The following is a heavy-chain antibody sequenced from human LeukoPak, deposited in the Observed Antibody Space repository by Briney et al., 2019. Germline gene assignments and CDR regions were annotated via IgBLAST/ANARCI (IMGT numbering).Heavy chain of an antibody. J-gene: IGHJ4*02. CDR3: ARVSGTYSMYYFDY. D-gene: IGHD1-26*01. V-gene: IGHV4-59*02. CDR1: GGSVNGHY. CDR2: IYYSGST. Sequence: SETLSLTCTVSGGSVNGHYWSWIRQPPGKGLEWIGYIYYSGSTTYNPSLKSRVTISVDTPKNQFSLRVSSVTAADTAVYYCARVSGTYSMYYFDYWGQGTLVTVSS.